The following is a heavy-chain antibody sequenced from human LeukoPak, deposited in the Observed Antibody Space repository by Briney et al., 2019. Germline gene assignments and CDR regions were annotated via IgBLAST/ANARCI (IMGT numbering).Heavy chain of an antibody. D-gene: IGHD2-2*01. CDR3: ARDREQLLGAFDI. CDR1: GFTFSSYA. Sequence: GRPLRLSCAASGFTFSSYAMHWVRQAPGKGLEWVAVISYDGSNKYYADSVKGRFTISRDNSKNTLYLQMNSLRAEDTAVYYCARDREQLLGAFDIWGQGTMVTVSS. J-gene: IGHJ3*02. V-gene: IGHV3-30*01. CDR2: ISYDGSNK.